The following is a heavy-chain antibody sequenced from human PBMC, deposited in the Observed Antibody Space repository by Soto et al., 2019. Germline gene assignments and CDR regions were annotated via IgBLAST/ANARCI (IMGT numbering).Heavy chain of an antibody. CDR2: INPSTSGT. D-gene: IGHD3-10*01. CDR1: GYSFSNYY. V-gene: IGHV1-46*01. CDR3: ARGGLIGSWGYFDY. Sequence: QVHLVQSGAEVKKPGASVKVSCKASGYSFSNYYIHWVRQAPGQGLEWMAIINPSTSGTSYAQKFRGRVTMTGNTSTGTVYMELSSLKSEDTAVYYCARGGLIGSWGYFDYWCQGTLVTVSS. J-gene: IGHJ4*02.